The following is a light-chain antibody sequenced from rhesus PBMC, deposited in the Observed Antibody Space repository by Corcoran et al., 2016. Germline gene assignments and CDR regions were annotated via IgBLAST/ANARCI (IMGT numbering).Light chain of an antibody. J-gene: IGLJ1*01. V-gene: IGLV2-23*01. CDR1: SSDIGGYNY. CDR2: DVS. CDR3: SSYVGSNTYI. Sequence: QADLTQPPSVSGSPGQSVTISCDGTSSDIGGYNYVSWYQQHPGKAPKLMIYDVSKRPSGVSDRFSGSKSGNTASLTISGLQAEDEADYYCSSYVGSNTYIFGAGTRLTVL.